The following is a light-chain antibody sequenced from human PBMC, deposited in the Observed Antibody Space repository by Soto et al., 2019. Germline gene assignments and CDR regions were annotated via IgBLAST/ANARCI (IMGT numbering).Light chain of an antibody. Sequence: EIVLTQSPATLSLSPGERATLSCRASQNINSYLAWYQLKPGQAPRLLIYDASNRATGIPARFSGSGSRTDFTLTISSLEPEDFAVYYCQQRSTWPTFGQGTRLEIK. CDR2: DAS. V-gene: IGKV3-11*01. J-gene: IGKJ5*01. CDR3: QQRSTWPT. CDR1: QNINSY.